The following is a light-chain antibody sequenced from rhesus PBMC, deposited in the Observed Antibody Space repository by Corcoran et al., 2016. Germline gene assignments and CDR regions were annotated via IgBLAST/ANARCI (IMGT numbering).Light chain of an antibody. J-gene: IGKJ4*01. V-gene: IGKV1S12*01. CDR3: QHYYDNPLS. CDR1: QNIYSN. Sequence: DIQMTQSPSALSASIGDRVTISCRASQNIYSNLAWYQQKPGKAPKLLIFAVSSLQPGIPSRFSGSGSGTDFTLTISSLQPEDSAAYYCQHYYDNPLSFGGGTKVELK. CDR2: AVS.